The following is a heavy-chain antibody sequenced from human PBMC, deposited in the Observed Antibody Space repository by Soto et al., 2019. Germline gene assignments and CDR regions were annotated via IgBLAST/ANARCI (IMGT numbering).Heavy chain of an antibody. CDR2: IDPNDSYT. Sequence: GESLKISCEGSGYSFTSYWISWLRQVPGKGLEWMGRIDPNDSYTNYSAAFQGHVTFSADKSVSTAFLQWSSLKASDTAMYFCARHAVITSGGIIVSNWFDPWGQGTPVTVSS. CDR3: ARHAVITSGGIIVSNWFDP. CDR1: GYSFTSYW. J-gene: IGHJ5*02. V-gene: IGHV5-10-1*01. D-gene: IGHD3-16*02.